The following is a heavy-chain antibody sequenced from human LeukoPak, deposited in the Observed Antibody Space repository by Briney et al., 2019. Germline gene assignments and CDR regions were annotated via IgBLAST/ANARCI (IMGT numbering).Heavy chain of an antibody. CDR1: GDSVSSNSAA. V-gene: IGHV6-1*01. CDR3: ARGPSITIFGVVIQPYYFDY. J-gene: IGHJ4*02. Sequence: SQTLSLTCAISGDSVSSNSAAWNWIRQSPSRGLEWLGRTYYRSKWYNDYAVSVKSRITINPDTSKNQFSLQLNSVTPEDTAVYYCARGPSITIFGVVIQPYYFDYWGQGTLVTVSS. D-gene: IGHD3-3*01. CDR2: TYYRSKWYN.